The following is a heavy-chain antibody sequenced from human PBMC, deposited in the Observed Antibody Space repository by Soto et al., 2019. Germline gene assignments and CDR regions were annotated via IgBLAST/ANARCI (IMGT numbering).Heavy chain of an antibody. CDR1: GFTFSNYG. D-gene: IGHD6-13*01. V-gene: IGHV3-30*18. J-gene: IGHJ4*02. CDR3: AKVWGIAAAGSFTHFDY. Sequence: SLRLSCAASGFTFSNYGMHWFRQAPGKGLEWVAVISYDGSYKYYADSVKGRFTISRDNSKNTLYLQMNSVRAEDTAVYYCAKVWGIAAAGSFTHFDYWGQGTQVTVSS. CDR2: ISYDGSYK.